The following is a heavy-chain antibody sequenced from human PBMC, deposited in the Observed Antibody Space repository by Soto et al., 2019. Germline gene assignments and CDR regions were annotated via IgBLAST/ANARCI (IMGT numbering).Heavy chain of an antibody. J-gene: IGHJ4*02. CDR2: ISYDGSNK. Sequence: GGSLRLSCAASGFTFSSYGMHWVRQAPGKGLEWVAVISYDGSNKYYADSVKGRFTISRDNSKNTLYLQMNSLRAEDTAVYYCAKDGPYRRLGGPFDYWGQGTLVTVSS. D-gene: IGHD3-10*01. CDR1: GFTFSSYG. CDR3: AKDGPYRRLGGPFDY. V-gene: IGHV3-30*18.